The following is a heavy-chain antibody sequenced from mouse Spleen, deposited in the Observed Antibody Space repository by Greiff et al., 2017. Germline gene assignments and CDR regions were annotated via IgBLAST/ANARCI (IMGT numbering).Heavy chain of an antibody. CDR3: AKSGLRLQGPLAY. J-gene: IGHJ3*01. V-gene: IGHV1-7*01. D-gene: IGHD2-4*01. CDR2: INPSSGYT. Sequence: VQLQQSGAELAKPGASVKLSCKASGYTFTSYWMHWVKQRPGQGLEWIGYINPSSGYTKYNQKFKDKATLTADKSSSTAYMQLSSLTYEGSAVYYCAKSGLRLQGPLAYWGQGTLVTVSA. CDR1: GYTFTSYW.